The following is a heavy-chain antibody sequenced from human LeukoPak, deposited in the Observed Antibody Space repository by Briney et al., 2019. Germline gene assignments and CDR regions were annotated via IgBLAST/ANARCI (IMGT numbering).Heavy chain of an antibody. Sequence: GRSLRLSCAASGFTFSSYGMHWVRQAPGKGLEWVAVIWYDGSNKYYADSVKGRFTISRDNSKNTLYLQMNSLRAEDTAVYYCARGVGLYYYYYYGMDVWGQGTLVTVSS. V-gene: IGHV3-33*01. CDR2: IWYDGSNK. D-gene: IGHD1-26*01. J-gene: IGHJ6*02. CDR1: GFTFSSYG. CDR3: ARGVGLYYYYYYGMDV.